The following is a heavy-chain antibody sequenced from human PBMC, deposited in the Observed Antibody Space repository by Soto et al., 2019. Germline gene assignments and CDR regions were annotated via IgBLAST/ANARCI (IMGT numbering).Heavy chain of an antibody. CDR3: AKDASYRGSYSPVAY. CDR2: ISYDGSNK. J-gene: IGHJ4*02. D-gene: IGHD1-26*01. Sequence: GCCLGLCRAACRVRVWISVVDGVRQAPGKGLEWVAVISYDGSNKYSADSVKGRFTISRDNSKNTLYLQMNSLRAEDTAVYYCAKDASYRGSYSPVAYWGQGTLVTVSS. CDR1: RVRVWISV. V-gene: IGHV3-30*18.